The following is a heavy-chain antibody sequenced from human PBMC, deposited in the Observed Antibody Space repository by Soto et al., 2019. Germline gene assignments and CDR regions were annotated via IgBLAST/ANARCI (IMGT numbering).Heavy chain of an antibody. CDR3: ARGVDHLLFYWFEP. V-gene: IGHV1-18*01. CDR1: GYTLTDLS. J-gene: IGHJ5*02. CDR2: ISAYNGNT. Sequence: ASVKVSCKASGYTLTDLSMQWVRQAPGQGLEWMGWISAYNGNTNYAQKLQGRVTMTTDTSTSTAYMELRSLRSDDTAVYYCARGVDHLLFYWFEPWGHGTPVTVSS. D-gene: IGHD2-2*01.